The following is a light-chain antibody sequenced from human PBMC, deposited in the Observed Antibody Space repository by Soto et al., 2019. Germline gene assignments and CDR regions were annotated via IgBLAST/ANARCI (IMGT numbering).Light chain of an antibody. J-gene: IGKJ5*01. CDR3: QQYNNWHPT. Sequence: EIVMTQSPATLSVSPGERATLSCRASQSVTSNLAWYQQKPGQAPRLLSYGASTRATGIPARFSGSGSGTEFTLTISSLQYEDFPVYNCQQYNNWHPTFGQGTRLEIK. CDR1: QSVTSN. CDR2: GAS. V-gene: IGKV3-15*01.